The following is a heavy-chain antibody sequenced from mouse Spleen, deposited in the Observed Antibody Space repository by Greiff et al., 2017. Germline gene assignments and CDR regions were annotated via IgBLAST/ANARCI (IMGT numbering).Heavy chain of an antibody. CDR3: ARPPYYGSSSTWFAY. J-gene: IGHJ3*01. D-gene: IGHD1-1*01. V-gene: IGHV1-69*01. CDR1: GYTFTSYW. Sequence: VQLQQPGAELVMPGASVKLSCKASGYTFTSYWMHWVKQRPGQGLEWIGEIDPSDSYTNYNQKFKGKVTLTVDKSSSTAYMQLSSLTSEDSAVYYCARPPYYGSSSTWFAYWGQGTLVTVSA. CDR2: IDPSDSYT.